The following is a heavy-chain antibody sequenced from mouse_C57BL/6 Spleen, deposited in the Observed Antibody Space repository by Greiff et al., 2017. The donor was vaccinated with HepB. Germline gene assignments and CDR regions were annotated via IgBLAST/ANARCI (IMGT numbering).Heavy chain of an antibody. J-gene: IGHJ2*01. D-gene: IGHD3-2*02. CDR3: ARKERSSGLDY. Sequence: QVQLQQSGAELVKPGASVKISCKASGYAFSSYWMNWVKQRPGKGLEWIGQIYPGDGDTNYNGKFKGKATLTADKSSSTAYMQLSSLTSEDSAVYFCARKERSSGLDYWGQGTTLTVSS. CDR1: GYAFSSYW. V-gene: IGHV1-80*01. CDR2: IYPGDGDT.